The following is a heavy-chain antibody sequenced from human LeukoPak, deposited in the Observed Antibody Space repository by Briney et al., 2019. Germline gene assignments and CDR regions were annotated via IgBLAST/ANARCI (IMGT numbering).Heavy chain of an antibody. D-gene: IGHD2-15*01. CDR3: AREDQSGGIDY. V-gene: IGHV3-33*01. CDR1: GLTFSSYG. CDR2: IWYDGSNK. Sequence: GRSLRLSCAASGLTFSSYGMHWVRQAPGKGLEWVAIIWYDGSNKYYADSVKGRFTISRDNSKKTLVLQMNSLRAEDTAVYFCAREDQSGGIDYWGQGTLVTVSS. J-gene: IGHJ4*02.